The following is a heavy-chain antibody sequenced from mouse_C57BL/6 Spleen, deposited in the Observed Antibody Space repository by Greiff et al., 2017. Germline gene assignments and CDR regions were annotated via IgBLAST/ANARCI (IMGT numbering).Heavy chain of an antibody. CDR2: IYPGSGST. CDR3: AREETTVVAFDY. Sequence: QVQLQQPGAELVKPGASVKMSCKASGYTFTSYWITWVKQRPGQGLEWIGDIYPGSGSTNYNEKFKSKATLTVDPSSSTAYMQLSSLTSEDSAVYYCAREETTVVAFDYWGQGTTLTVSS. CDR1: GYTFTSYW. D-gene: IGHD1-1*01. J-gene: IGHJ2*01. V-gene: IGHV1-55*01.